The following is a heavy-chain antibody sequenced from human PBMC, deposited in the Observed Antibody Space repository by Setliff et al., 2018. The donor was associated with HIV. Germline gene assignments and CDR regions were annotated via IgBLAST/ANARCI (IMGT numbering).Heavy chain of an antibody. D-gene: IGHD3-16*01. CDR2: IIPFIDAT. Sequence: VASVKVSCKASGGTFRSYSINWVRQAPGQGLEWMGTIIPFIDATHYAQSFQGRLTITADESSNTAYMEPSSLRLHDTAVYYCAKAAVEMTTIAFGGPPGYWGQGTLVTVSS. CDR1: GGTFRSYS. CDR3: AKAAVEMTTIAFGGPPGY. J-gene: IGHJ4*02. V-gene: IGHV1-69*11.